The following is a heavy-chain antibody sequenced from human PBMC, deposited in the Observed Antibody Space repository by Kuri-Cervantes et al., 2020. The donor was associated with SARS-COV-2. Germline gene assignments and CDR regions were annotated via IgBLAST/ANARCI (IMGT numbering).Heavy chain of an antibody. CDR1: GFTFSSYW. Sequence: GGSLRHFCAAYGFTFSSYWMSWVHQAPGKGLEWVANIKQDGSEKYYVDSVKGRFTISRDNAKSSLYLQMNSLRGDDTAVYYCAKNIVGAWVYFDYWGHGTLVTVSS. CDR2: IKQDGSEK. V-gene: IGHV3-7*01. J-gene: IGHJ4*01. CDR3: AKNIVGAWVYFDY. D-gene: IGHD1-26*01.